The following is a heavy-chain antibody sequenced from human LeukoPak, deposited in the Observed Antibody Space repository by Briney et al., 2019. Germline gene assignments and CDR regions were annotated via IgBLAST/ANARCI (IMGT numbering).Heavy chain of an antibody. J-gene: IGHJ6*03. V-gene: IGHV5-51*01. Sequence: GESLKISCKGSGYRFTSYWIGWVRQMPGKGLEWMGIIYPVDADTRYSPSFEGQVTISADKSINTAYLQWSSLKASDTAMYYCARHVMAYCSNGSCYLNYYMDVWGKGTTVTVSS. CDR3: ARHVMAYCSNGSCYLNYYMDV. D-gene: IGHD2-2*01. CDR1: GYRFTSYW. CDR2: IYPVDADT.